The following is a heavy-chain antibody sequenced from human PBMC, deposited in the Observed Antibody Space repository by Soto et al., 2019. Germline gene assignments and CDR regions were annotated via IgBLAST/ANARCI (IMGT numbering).Heavy chain of an antibody. CDR2: INPNSGDT. D-gene: IGHD3-3*01. V-gene: IGHV1-2*02. CDR1: GYTFTGYY. Sequence: ASVKVSCKASGYTFTGYYMHWVRQAPGQGLEWMGWINPNSGDTNYAQKFQGRVTITRDTSTSTAYMELSSLRSEDTAVYYCASDRGESYYGMDVWGQGTTVTV. J-gene: IGHJ6*02. CDR3: ASDRGESYYGMDV.